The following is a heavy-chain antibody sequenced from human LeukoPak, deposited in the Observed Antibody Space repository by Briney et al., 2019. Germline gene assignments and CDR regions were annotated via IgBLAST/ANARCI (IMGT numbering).Heavy chain of an antibody. Sequence: GGSLRLSCAASGFPFSAYSMNWVRQAPGKGLEWVSSIRGSSNYVFYADSVKGRFTISRDNAKNSLYLQMSGLRAEDTAVYYCAKAYYDSSGYSYYFDSWGQGTLVTVSS. D-gene: IGHD3-22*01. CDR3: AKAYYDSSGYSYYFDS. J-gene: IGHJ4*02. V-gene: IGHV3-21*01. CDR2: IRGSSNYV. CDR1: GFPFSAYS.